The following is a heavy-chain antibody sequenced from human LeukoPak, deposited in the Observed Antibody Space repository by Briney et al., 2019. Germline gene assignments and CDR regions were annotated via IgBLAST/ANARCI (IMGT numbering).Heavy chain of an antibody. CDR2: IKQGGSEK. CDR1: GFTFSSYA. D-gene: IGHD3-22*01. V-gene: IGHV3-7*03. J-gene: IGHJ3*02. CDR3: ARDMYYYDSSGYYGSHDAFDI. Sequence: PGGSLRLSCAASGFTFSSYAMSWVRQAPGKGLEWVANIKQGGSEKYYVDSVKGRFTISRDNAKNSLYLQMNSLRAEDTAVYYCARDMYYYDSSGYYGSHDAFDIWGQGTMVTASS.